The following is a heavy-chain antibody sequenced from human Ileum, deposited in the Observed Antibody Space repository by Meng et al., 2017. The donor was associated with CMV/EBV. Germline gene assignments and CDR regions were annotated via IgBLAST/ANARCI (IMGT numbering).Heavy chain of an antibody. CDR2: ISTSSNYI. J-gene: IGHJ4*02. CDR1: GFTFRTYS. CDR3: ARDMDSPYFDY. Sequence: GESLKISCAASGFTFRTYSMNWVRQAPGKGLEWVSFISTSSNYIYYSDSVKGRFTISRDNAKNSLYLQMNSLRAEDTAVYYWARDMDSPYFDYWGQGALVTVSS. D-gene: IGHD2-2*03. V-gene: IGHV3-21*01.